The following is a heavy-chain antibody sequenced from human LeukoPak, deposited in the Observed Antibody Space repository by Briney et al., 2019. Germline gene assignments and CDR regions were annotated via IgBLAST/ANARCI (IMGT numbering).Heavy chain of an antibody. Sequence: GRSLRLSCAASGFTFDSYGMHWVRQAPGKGLEWEAVIPYDGSNKYYVDSVKGRFTISRDNSKNTLYLQMNSLRPEDTAVYYCAKDRTYDYGTYDAFDIWGPGTMVTVSS. CDR3: AKDRTYDYGTYDAFDI. D-gene: IGHD4-17*01. V-gene: IGHV3-30*18. J-gene: IGHJ3*02. CDR1: GFTFDSYG. CDR2: IPYDGSNK.